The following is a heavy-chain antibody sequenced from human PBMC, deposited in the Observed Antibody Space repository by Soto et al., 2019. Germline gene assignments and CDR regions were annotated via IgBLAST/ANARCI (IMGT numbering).Heavy chain of an antibody. CDR2: ISGTGYNT. J-gene: IGHJ4*02. D-gene: IGHD6-13*01. CDR3: AKAGFSSSWSPTYFDE. Sequence: PGGSLRLSCAASGFTFTSYAMNWVRLAPGKGLEWVSAISGTGYNTYYADSVKGRFTISRDNTKNTLYLQMNSLRAEDTAVYYCAKAGFSSSWSPTYFDEWGQGTLVTVSS. V-gene: IGHV3-23*01. CDR1: GFTFTSYA.